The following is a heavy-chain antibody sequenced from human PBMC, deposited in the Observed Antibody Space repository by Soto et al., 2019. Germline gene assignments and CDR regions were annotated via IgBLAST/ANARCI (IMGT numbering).Heavy chain of an antibody. D-gene: IGHD5-18*01. V-gene: IGHV3-23*01. Sequence: GGSLSLSCAASGFTFSSYAMSWVRQAPGKGLEWVSAISGSGGSTYYADSVKGRFTISRDNSKNTLYLQMNSLRAEDTAVYYCAKFLHSDTAMAYYYYGMDVWGQGTTVTLSS. CDR2: ISGSGGST. CDR1: GFTFSSYA. J-gene: IGHJ6*02. CDR3: AKFLHSDTAMAYYYYGMDV.